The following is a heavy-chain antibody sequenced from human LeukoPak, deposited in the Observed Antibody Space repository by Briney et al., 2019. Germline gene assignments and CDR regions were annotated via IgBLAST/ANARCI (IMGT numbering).Heavy chain of an antibody. Sequence: SETLSLTCTVSGGSISSGGYYWSWIRQHPGKGLEWIGYIYYSGSTHYNPSLKSRVTISVDTSKNQFSLKLSSVTAADTAVYYCARFILAGTDAFDIWGQGTMVTVSS. CDR1: GGSISSGGYY. CDR2: IYYSGST. D-gene: IGHD6-13*01. J-gene: IGHJ3*02. V-gene: IGHV4-31*03. CDR3: ARFILAGTDAFDI.